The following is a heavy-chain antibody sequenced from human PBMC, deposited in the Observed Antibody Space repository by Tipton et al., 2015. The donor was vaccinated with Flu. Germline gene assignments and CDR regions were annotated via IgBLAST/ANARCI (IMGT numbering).Heavy chain of an antibody. J-gene: IGHJ5*02. Sequence: TLSLTCTVSGGSISSSSYYWGWIRQPPGKGLEWIGNIHYSGSTYYNRSLKRRVTISVDTSKNQFYLKLSSVTAADTAVYYCARVGGYSYGPVDPWGQGTLVTVSS. CDR3: ARVGGYSYGPVDP. D-gene: IGHD5-18*01. CDR1: GGSISSSSYY. CDR2: IHYSGST. V-gene: IGHV4-39*07.